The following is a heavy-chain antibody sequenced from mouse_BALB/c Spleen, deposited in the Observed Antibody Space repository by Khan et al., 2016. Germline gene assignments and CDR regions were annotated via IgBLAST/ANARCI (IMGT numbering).Heavy chain of an antibody. CDR3: SGWVRQGGMDY. J-gene: IGHJ4*01. V-gene: IGHV3-2*02. Sequence: EVQLQESGPGLVKPSQSLSLTCTVTGCSITSDYAWKWIRQFPGNKLEWMGYIRYSGSTSYNPSLKSQISITRDTSKNQFFLQLNSVTTEETATYYCSGWVRQGGMDYGGQGAFVTVSS. D-gene: IGHD2-14*01. CDR2: IRYSGST. CDR1: GCSITSDYA.